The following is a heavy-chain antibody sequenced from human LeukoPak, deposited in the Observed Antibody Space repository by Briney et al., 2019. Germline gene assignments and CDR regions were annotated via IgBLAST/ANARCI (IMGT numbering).Heavy chain of an antibody. CDR2: IIPIFGTA. Sequence: GESLRLSCAASGFTFSSYAISWVRQAPGQGLEWMGGIIPIFGTANYAQKFQGRVTITTDESTSTAYMELSSLRSEDTAVYYCATSYDSSGYIHYWGQGTLVTVSS. J-gene: IGHJ4*02. V-gene: IGHV1-69*05. CDR1: GFTFSSYA. CDR3: ATSYDSSGYIHY. D-gene: IGHD3-22*01.